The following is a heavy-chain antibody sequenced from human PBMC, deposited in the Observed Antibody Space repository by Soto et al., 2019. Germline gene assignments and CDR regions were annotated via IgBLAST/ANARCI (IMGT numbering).Heavy chain of an antibody. CDR1: GFTFSSYA. V-gene: IGHV3-23*01. D-gene: IGHD1-20*01. CDR3: AKLRAATKRYSDS. Sequence: EVQLLESGGGLVQPGGSLRLSCAASGFTFSSYAMSWVRQAPGKGLEWVSIISTGGGSTYYADSVQGRFTISRDNSKNTLYQQMNSLRAEDTAVYYCAKLRAATKRYSDSWGQGTLVTVSS. J-gene: IGHJ4*02. CDR2: ISTGGGST.